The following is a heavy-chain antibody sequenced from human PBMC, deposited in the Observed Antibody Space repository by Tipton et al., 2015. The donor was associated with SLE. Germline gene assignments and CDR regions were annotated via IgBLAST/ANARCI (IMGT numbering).Heavy chain of an antibody. CDR1: GGSISSSSYY. CDR3: ASPSYMDV. Sequence: TLSLTCTVSGGSISSSSYYWGWIRQPPGKGLEWIGEINHSGSTNYNPSLTSRVTISVDTSKNQFSLMLSSVTAADTAVYYCASPSYMDVWGKGTTVTVSS. V-gene: IGHV4-39*07. CDR2: INHSGST. J-gene: IGHJ6*03.